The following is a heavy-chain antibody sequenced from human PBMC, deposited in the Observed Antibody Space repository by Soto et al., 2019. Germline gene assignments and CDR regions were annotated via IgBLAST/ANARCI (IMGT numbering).Heavy chain of an antibody. CDR3: ARAARLPLPPRYCSGGSCYVDY. CDR1: GFTFSSYS. Sequence: GGSLRLSCAASGFTFSSYSMNWVRQAPGKGLEWVSYISSSSTIYYADSVKGRFTISRDNAKNSLYLQMNSLRAEDTAVYYCARAARLPLPPRYCSGGSCYVDYWGQGTLVTVSS. CDR2: ISSSSTI. D-gene: IGHD2-15*01. J-gene: IGHJ4*02. V-gene: IGHV3-48*01.